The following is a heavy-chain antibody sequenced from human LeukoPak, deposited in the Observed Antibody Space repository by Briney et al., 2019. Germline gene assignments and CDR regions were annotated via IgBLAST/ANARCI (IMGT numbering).Heavy chain of an antibody. J-gene: IGHJ3*02. CDR3: AVSRAAGTRYAFDI. V-gene: IGHV4-39*07. D-gene: IGHD6-13*01. CDR1: GGSISSSSYY. CDR2: IYYSGST. Sequence: PSETLSLTCTVSGGSISSSSYYWGWIRQPPGKGLEWIGSIYYSGSTYYNPSLKSRVTMSVDTSKNQFSLKLSSVTAADTAVYYCAVSRAAGTRYAFDIWGQGTMVTVSS.